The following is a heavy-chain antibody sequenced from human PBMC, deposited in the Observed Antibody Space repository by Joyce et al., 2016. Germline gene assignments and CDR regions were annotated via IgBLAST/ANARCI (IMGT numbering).Heavy chain of an antibody. CDR3: ARERGGGMSAFDI. CDR1: GFTFSAYE. V-gene: IGHV3-13*05. J-gene: IGHJ3*02. Sequence: EVQLVEAGGVLVQPGGSLRLSCAASGFTFSAYEIHWVRQTTGKGLEWVSAIGTGGDPYYAGSVKGRFTISRENAKSSLFLQMNSLRAEDTAVYYCARERGGGMSAFDIWGQGTMVTVSS. D-gene: IGHD3-16*01. CDR2: IGTGGDP.